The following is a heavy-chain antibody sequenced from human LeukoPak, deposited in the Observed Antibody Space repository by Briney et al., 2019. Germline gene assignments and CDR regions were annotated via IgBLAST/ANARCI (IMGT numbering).Heavy chain of an antibody. J-gene: IGHJ3*02. CDR3: VRESLGGAAFVI. CDR2: ISAYNGNT. Sequence: GASVKVSCKASGYTFTNFGLNWVRQAPGQGPEWMGWISAYNGNTNYAHKFQGRVTMTTDTSTSTAHMELRSLRSDDTAVYLCVRESLGGAAFVIWGQGTMVTVSS. V-gene: IGHV1-18*01. CDR1: GYTFTNFG. D-gene: IGHD3-16*01.